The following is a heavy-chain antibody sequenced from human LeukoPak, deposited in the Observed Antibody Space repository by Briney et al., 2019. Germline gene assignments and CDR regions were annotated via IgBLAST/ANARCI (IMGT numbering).Heavy chain of an antibody. Sequence: PSETLSLTCTVSGGSISSFYWSWIRQPPGKGLEWIGYIYHSGSTYYNPSLKSRVTISVDRSKNQFSLKLSSVTAADTAVYYCARNLGVATSYFDYWGQGTLVTVSS. D-gene: IGHD5-12*01. V-gene: IGHV4-59*12. CDR3: ARNLGVATSYFDY. J-gene: IGHJ4*02. CDR2: IYHSGST. CDR1: GGSISSFY.